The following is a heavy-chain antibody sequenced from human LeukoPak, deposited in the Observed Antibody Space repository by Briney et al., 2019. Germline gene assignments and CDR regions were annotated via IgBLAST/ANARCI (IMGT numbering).Heavy chain of an antibody. CDR1: GYTFTSYG. Sequence: GASVKVSCKASGYTFTSYGISWVRQVPGQGLEWMGWISAYNGNTNYAQKLQGRDTMTTDTSTSTAYMELRSLRSDDTAVYYCARESPLYSGYEMYYFDYWGQGTLVTVSS. J-gene: IGHJ4*02. V-gene: IGHV1-18*01. CDR2: ISAYNGNT. CDR3: ARESPLYSGYEMYYFDY. D-gene: IGHD5-12*01.